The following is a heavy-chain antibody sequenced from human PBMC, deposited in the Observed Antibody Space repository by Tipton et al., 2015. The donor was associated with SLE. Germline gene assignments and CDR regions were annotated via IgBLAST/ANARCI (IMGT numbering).Heavy chain of an antibody. Sequence: SLRLSCAASGFTFSDAWMSWVRQAPGKGLEWVGRIKSKTDGGTPQHAAPVKGRFTISRDDATNTLYLRMNSLKTEDTAVYYCSAMATGGFDYWGQGTLVTVSS. CDR3: SAMATGGFDY. D-gene: IGHD5-24*01. CDR2: IKSKTDGGTP. J-gene: IGHJ4*02. CDR1: GFTFSDAW. V-gene: IGHV3-15*01.